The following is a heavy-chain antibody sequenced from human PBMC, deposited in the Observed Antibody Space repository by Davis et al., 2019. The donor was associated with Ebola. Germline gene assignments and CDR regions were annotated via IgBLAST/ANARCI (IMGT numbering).Heavy chain of an antibody. J-gene: IGHJ4*02. D-gene: IGHD3-16*02. CDR1: GGSISSGGYY. CDR3: ASNYVWGSYRSGGLGY. V-gene: IGHV4-31*03. Sequence: PSETLSLTCTVSGGSISSGGYYWSWIRQHPGKGLEWIGYIYYSGSTYYNPSLKSRVTISVDTSKNQFSLKLSSVTAADTAVYYCASNYVWGSYRSGGLGYWGQGTLVTVSS. CDR2: IYYSGST.